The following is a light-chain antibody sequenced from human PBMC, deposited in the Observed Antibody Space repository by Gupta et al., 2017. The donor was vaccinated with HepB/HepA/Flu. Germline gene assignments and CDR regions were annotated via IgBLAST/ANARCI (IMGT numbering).Light chain of an antibody. CDR3: QQRSNWPIT. CDR1: QSVSVY. CDR2: DGS. J-gene: IGKJ5*01. V-gene: IGKV3-11*01. Sequence: EIVLTQSPATLSLSPGERATLSCRASQSVSVYLAWYQQKPGQAPRLLIYDGSIRATGIPARFSGSGSVTDFTLTISSLEPEDFAVYYCQQRSNWPITFGLGTRLEIK.